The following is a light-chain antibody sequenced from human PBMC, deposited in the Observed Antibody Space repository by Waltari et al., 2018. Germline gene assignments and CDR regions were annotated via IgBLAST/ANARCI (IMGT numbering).Light chain of an antibody. Sequence: QSVLTQPPSASGTPGQGVIISCSGSNSNIGSHNLYWYQHLPGTAPKLRIDKNNQRPPGAPERFAVSKSGTSASRAISGRRAEDEAYYYCAAWDDSLSGRVFGGGTKLTVL. V-gene: IGLV1-47*01. J-gene: IGLJ3*02. CDR1: NSNIGSHN. CDR3: AAWDDSLSGRV. CDR2: KNN.